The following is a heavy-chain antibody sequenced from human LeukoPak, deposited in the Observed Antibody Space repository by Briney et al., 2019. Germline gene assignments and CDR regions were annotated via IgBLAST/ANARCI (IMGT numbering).Heavy chain of an antibody. V-gene: IGHV4-34*01. CDR1: GGSFSGYF. J-gene: IGHJ5*02. CDR3: ARHYGP. Sequence: PSETLSLTCAVYGGSFSGYFWSWIRQPPGKGLEWIGEINHSGSTNYNPSLKSRVTISIDTSKNQFSLKLRSVTATDTAVYYCARHYGPWGQGTLVTVSS. CDR2: INHSGST. D-gene: IGHD3-16*01.